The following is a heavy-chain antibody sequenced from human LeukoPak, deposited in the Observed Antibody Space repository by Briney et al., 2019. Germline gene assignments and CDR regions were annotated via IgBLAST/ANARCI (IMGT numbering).Heavy chain of an antibody. D-gene: IGHD3-3*01. CDR2: IYYSGST. CDR1: GGSISSGSYY. Sequence: PSQTLSLTCTVSGGSISSGSYYWSWIRQPPGKGLEWIGYIYYSGSTYYNPSLKSRVTISVDTSKNQFSLKLSSVTAADTAVYYCASSQVVLRFLEWTSYFDYWGQGTLVTVSS. V-gene: IGHV4-30-4*08. J-gene: IGHJ4*02. CDR3: ASSQVVLRFLEWTSYFDY.